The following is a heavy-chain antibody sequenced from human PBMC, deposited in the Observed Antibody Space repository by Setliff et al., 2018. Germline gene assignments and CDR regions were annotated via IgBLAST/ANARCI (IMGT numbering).Heavy chain of an antibody. Sequence: PGESLKISCRGSGYTFSDYWIGWVRQMPGKGLEWMGITYPGDSDTRYSPSFQGQVTFSADKSISTAYLQWSSLKASGTATYYCARVVGADGIGIDYWGQGTVVTVSS. CDR2: TYPGDSDT. V-gene: IGHV5-51*01. CDR3: ARVVGADGIGIDY. CDR1: GYTFSDYW. D-gene: IGHD2-15*01. J-gene: IGHJ4*02.